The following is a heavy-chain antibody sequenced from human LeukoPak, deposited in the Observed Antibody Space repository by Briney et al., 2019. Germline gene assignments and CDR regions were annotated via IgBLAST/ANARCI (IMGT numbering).Heavy chain of an antibody. J-gene: IGHJ4*02. CDR1: GFTFSSYW. CDR2: IKQDGSEK. Sequence: GGSLRLSCAASGFTFSSYWMSWVRQAPGKGLEWVANIKQDGSEKYYVDSVKGRFTISRDNAKNSLFLQMNSLRADDTAIFYCARLPFGGIIDPPDYWGQGTPVTVSS. CDR3: ARLPFGGIIDPPDY. V-gene: IGHV3-7*01. D-gene: IGHD3-16*02.